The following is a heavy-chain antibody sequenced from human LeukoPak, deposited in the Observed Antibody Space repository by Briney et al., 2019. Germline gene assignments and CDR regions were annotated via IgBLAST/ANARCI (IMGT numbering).Heavy chain of an antibody. D-gene: IGHD3-10*01. V-gene: IGHV1-8*01. Sequence: GASVKVSCKASGYTFTSYDINWVRQATGQGLEWMGWMNPNSGNTGYAQKFQGRVTMTRNTSISTAYMELSSLRSEDTAVYYCARGLTSYYYGSGSYYNVVWFDPWGQGTLVTVSS. CDR1: GYTFTSYD. CDR3: ARGLTSYYYGSGSYYNVVWFDP. CDR2: MNPNSGNT. J-gene: IGHJ5*02.